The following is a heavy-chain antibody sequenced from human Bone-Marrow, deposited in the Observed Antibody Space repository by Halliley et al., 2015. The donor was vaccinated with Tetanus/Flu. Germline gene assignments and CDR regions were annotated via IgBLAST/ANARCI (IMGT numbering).Heavy chain of an antibody. V-gene: IGHV5-51*01. J-gene: IGHJ4*02. D-gene: IGHD6-19*01. Sequence: EWLGIIYPSNPDTRYGPSFQGQVPISADRSISTAYLQWSSLKASDTATYYCARRGQYSSGWYDYWGQGTPVTVSS. CDR2: IYPSNPDT. CDR3: ARRGQYSSGWYDY.